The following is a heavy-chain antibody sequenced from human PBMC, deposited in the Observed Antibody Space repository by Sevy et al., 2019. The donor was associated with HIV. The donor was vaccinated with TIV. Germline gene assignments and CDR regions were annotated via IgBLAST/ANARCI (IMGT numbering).Heavy chain of an antibody. CDR2: INGKGRST. CDR1: EFIFSDYA. V-gene: IGHV3-23*01. J-gene: IGHJ6*02. Sequence: GGSLRLSCAASEFIFSDYAMNWVRQTPGKGLEWVSSINGKGRSTHYADSVEGRFTISRDNSKNTLYLQMNSLRAEDTAVYYCAKTINSGGGAVPAANYYYYGMDVWGQGTMVTVSS. CDR3: AKTINSGGGAVPAANYYYYGMDV. D-gene: IGHD2-2*01.